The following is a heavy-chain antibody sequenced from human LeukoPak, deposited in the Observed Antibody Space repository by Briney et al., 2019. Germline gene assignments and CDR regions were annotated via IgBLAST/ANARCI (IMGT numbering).Heavy chain of an antibody. CDR1: GYTFTGYY. J-gene: IGHJ3*02. D-gene: IGHD3-9*01. V-gene: IGHV1-2*02. Sequence: ASVKVSCKASGYTFTGYYMHWVRQAPGQGLEWMGWINPNSGGTNYAQKFQGRVTMTRDTSISTAYMELSRLRSDDTAVYYCARGPLYYDILTGYYTEGGAFDIWGQGTMVTVSS. CDR2: INPNSGGT. CDR3: ARGPLYYDILTGYYTEGGAFDI.